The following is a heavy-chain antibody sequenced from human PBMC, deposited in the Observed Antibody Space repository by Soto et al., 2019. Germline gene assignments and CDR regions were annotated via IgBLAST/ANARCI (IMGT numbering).Heavy chain of an antibody. D-gene: IGHD6-19*01. CDR3: ATSRSWLLEGYFDY. V-gene: IGHV1-69*02. Sequence: QVQLVQSGAEVKKPGSSVKVSCKASGGTFSSYTISWVRQAPGQGLEWMGRIIPILGIANYAQKFQGRVTITAAKSTSTAYMELSSLRSEDTAVYYCATSRSWLLEGYFDYWGQGTLVTVSS. J-gene: IGHJ4*02. CDR1: GGTFSSYT. CDR2: IIPILGIA.